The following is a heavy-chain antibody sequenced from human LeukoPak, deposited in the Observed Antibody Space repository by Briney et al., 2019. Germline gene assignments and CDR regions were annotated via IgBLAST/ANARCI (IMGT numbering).Heavy chain of an antibody. CDR1: GYTFSQYG. D-gene: IGHD3-10*01. J-gene: IGHJ4*02. CDR3: ARDTDTGNYYGSGSYYSPPGY. CDR2: ISAYNGNT. Sequence: GASVKVSCKASGYTFSQYGISWVRQAPGQGLEWMGWISAYNGNTNYAQKLQGRVTMTTDTSTSTAYMELRSLRSDDTAVYYCARDTDTGNYYGSGSYYSPPGYWGQGTLVTVSS. V-gene: IGHV1-18*04.